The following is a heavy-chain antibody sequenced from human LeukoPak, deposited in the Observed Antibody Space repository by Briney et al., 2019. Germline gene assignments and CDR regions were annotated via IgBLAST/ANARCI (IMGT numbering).Heavy chain of an antibody. J-gene: IGHJ6*03. V-gene: IGHV5-51*01. Sequence: GESLKISCKGSGYSFTSYWIGWVRQMPGKGLEWMGIIYPGDSDTRYSPSFQGQVTISADKSISTAYLQWSSLKASDTAMYYCARKGGSSLYYYSYMDVWGKGTTVTVSS. CDR1: GYSFTSYW. CDR2: IYPGDSDT. CDR3: ARKGGSSLYYYSYMDV. D-gene: IGHD1-26*01.